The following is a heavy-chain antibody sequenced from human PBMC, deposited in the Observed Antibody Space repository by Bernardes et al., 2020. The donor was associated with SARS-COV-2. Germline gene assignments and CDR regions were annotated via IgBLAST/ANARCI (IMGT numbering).Heavy chain of an antibody. CDR3: ARIGRRLPFDT. D-gene: IGHD6-25*01. CDR1: GGPISTYY. V-gene: IGHV4-59*01. CDR2: ISYTGTT. Sequence: SETLSLTCTISGGPISTYYWSWIRQPPGKRPEWIGYISYTGTTDYNPSLRSRVTMSVDTSHNQFSLRLRSVTAADTAVYYCARIGRRLPFDTWGQGALVTVSS. J-gene: IGHJ4*02.